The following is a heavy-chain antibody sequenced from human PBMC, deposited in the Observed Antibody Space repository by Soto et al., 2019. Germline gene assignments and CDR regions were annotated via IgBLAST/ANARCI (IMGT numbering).Heavy chain of an antibody. CDR3: ARPNGSGFTDGFDI. CDR2: IIPVYDPP. D-gene: IGHD3-10*01. Sequence: SVKVSCKASGGTFSGYAISWVRQAPGQGLEWMGGIIPVYDPPKYAKKLKGRVTITADEFTTHVELNNLRSEDTAVYYCARPNGSGFTDGFDIWRQGTMDTLS. V-gene: IGHV1-69*13. J-gene: IGHJ3*02. CDR1: GGTFSGYA.